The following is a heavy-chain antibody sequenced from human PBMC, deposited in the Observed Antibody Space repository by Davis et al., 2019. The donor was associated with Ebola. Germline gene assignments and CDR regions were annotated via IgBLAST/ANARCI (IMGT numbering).Heavy chain of an antibody. V-gene: IGHV4-34*01. CDR1: GGAFSGYY. Sequence: PGGSLRLSCAVYGGAFSGYYWSWIRQPPGKGLEWIGEINHSGSTNYNPSLKSRVTISVDTSKNQFSLKLSSVTAADTAVYYCARGRAFDIWGQGTMVTVSS. CDR2: INHSGST. J-gene: IGHJ3*02. CDR3: ARGRAFDI.